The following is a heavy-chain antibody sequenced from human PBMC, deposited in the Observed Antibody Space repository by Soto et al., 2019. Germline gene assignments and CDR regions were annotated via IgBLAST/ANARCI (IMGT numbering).Heavy chain of an antibody. CDR3: APTRYDYGDDAVGY. D-gene: IGHD4-17*01. CDR1: GFTFNKYA. V-gene: IGHV3-23*01. Sequence: EVQLLEDGGGLVQRGESLRLSCVASGFTFNKYAMTWVRQAPGEGLEWVSSISGSSSTTYYADSVKGRFTISRDNSKNTVYLHMNTLSTEDTAVYYCAPTRYDYGDDAVGYWGQGTLVTVSS. CDR2: ISGSSSTT. J-gene: IGHJ4*01.